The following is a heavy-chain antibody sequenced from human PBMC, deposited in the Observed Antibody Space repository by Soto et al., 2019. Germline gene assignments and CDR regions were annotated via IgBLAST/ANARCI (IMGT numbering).Heavy chain of an antibody. CDR3: ARTAVAGTIYDY. Sequence: EVQLVESGGGLVQPGGSLRLCCAASGFTFSSYWMTWVRQAPGKGLECVANINQDGSEKYYVDSVKGRFTISRDNAKSSLCLQMHSLRVEDTAVYYCARTAVAGTIYDYWGQGTVVTVSS. D-gene: IGHD6-19*01. CDR1: GFTFSSYW. CDR2: INQDGSEK. V-gene: IGHV3-7*01. J-gene: IGHJ4*02.